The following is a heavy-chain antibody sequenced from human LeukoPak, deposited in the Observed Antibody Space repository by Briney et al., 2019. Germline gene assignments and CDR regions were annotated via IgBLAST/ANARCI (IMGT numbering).Heavy chain of an antibody. CDR3: ARALGRVSWFDP. D-gene: IGHD3-16*02. V-gene: IGHV4-38-2*02. CDR2: FYYSGST. Sequence: PSETLSLTCTVSGYSISSGYYWGWIRQPPGKGLEWIGTFYYSGSTYYNPSLKSRVTISVDTSKNQFSLKLSSVTAADTAVYYCARALGRVSWFDPWGQGTLVTVSS. CDR1: GYSISSGYY. J-gene: IGHJ5*02.